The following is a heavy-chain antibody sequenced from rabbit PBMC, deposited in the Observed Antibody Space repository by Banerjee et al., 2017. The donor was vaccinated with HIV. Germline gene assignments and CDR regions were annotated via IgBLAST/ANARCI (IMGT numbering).Heavy chain of an antibody. J-gene: IGHJ4*01. D-gene: IGHD4-1*01. CDR1: GVDFNRYS. Sequence: QEQLEESGGGLVQPGGSLTLSCEASGVDFNRYSVSWVRQAPGKGLEWIGYINTSSGSTVYATWAKGRFTISRTSSTTVTLQMTSLTAADTATYFCARDLAGVIGWNFGLWGQGTLVTVS. CDR3: ARDLAGVIGWNFGL. V-gene: IGHV1S45*01. CDR2: INTSSGST.